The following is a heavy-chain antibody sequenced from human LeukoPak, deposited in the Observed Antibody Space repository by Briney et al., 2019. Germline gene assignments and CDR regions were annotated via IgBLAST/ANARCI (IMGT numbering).Heavy chain of an antibody. J-gene: IGHJ4*02. Sequence: PSETLSLTCAVYGGSFSGYYWSWIRQPPGKGLEWIGEINYSGSTNYNPSLKSRVTISVDTSKNQFSLKLSSVTAADTAVYYCARGIAAAGEGMDYWGQGTLVTVSS. CDR3: ARGIAAAGEGMDY. V-gene: IGHV4-34*01. CDR1: GGSFSGYY. CDR2: INYSGST. D-gene: IGHD6-13*01.